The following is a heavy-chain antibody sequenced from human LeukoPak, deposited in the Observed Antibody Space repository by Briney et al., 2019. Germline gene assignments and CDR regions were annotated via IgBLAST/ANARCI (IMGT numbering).Heavy chain of an antibody. D-gene: IGHD4-17*01. CDR1: GYTFTTYY. CDR3: ARGNPTNYRDSLYYFDY. CDR2: MSPSGGST. J-gene: IGHJ4*02. V-gene: IGHV1-46*01. Sequence: ASVKVSCKASGYTFTTYYMHWVRQAPGQGLEWMGIMSPSGGSTNYAQNFQGRLTMTRDTSTSTVYMELSSLRSEDTAVYYCARGNPTNYRDSLYYFDYWGQGTLVTVSS.